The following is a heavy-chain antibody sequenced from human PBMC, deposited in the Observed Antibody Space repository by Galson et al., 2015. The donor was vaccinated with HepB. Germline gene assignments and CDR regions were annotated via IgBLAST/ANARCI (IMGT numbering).Heavy chain of an antibody. CDR2: ISNNGSTA. Sequence: SLRLSCAASGFIFSDYYINWIRQAPGKGLEWVAYISNNGSTAYYSDSVKGRFTIARDNAKKSLHLQMNSLRVEDTAVYYYTVAPENWGQGALVTASS. J-gene: IGHJ4*02. CDR3: TVAPEN. CDR1: GFIFSDYY. V-gene: IGHV3-11*01.